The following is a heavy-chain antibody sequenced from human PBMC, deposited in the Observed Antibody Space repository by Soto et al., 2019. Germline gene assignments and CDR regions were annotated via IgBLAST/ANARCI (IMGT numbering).Heavy chain of an antibody. Sequence: GGSLRLSCAASGFTFDDYTMHWVRQAPGKGLEWVSLISWDGGSTYYADSVKGRFTISRDNSKNSLYLQMNSLRTEDTALYYCAKETFRYGDYDFFFDYWGQGTLVTVSS. CDR1: GFTFDDYT. J-gene: IGHJ4*02. CDR2: ISWDGGST. D-gene: IGHD4-17*01. V-gene: IGHV3-43*01. CDR3: AKETFRYGDYDFFFDY.